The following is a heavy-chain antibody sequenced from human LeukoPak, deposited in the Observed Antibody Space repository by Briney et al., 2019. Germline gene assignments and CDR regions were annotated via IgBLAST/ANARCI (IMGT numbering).Heavy chain of an antibody. CDR2: ISAYNGNT. J-gene: IGHJ4*02. Sequence: GASVKVSCKASGYTFTSYAISWGRQAPGQGLEWMGGISAYNGNTNYAQKLQGRVTMTTDTSTSTAYMELRSLRSDDTAVYYCARDRGYCDISTGYYGFDYWGQGTLVTVSS. D-gene: IGHD3-9*01. CDR1: GYTFTSYA. V-gene: IGHV1-18*01. CDR3: ARDRGYCDISTGYYGFDY.